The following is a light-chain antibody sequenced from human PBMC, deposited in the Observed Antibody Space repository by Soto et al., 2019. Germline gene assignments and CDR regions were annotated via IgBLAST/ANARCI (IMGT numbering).Light chain of an antibody. CDR2: EVS. CDR1: SSDVGSYNR. J-gene: IGLJ2*01. V-gene: IGLV2-18*02. Sequence: QSALTQPPSVSGSPGQSVTISCTGTSSDVGSYNRVSWYQQPPGTAPKLMIYEVSNRPSGVPDRFSGSKSGNTASLTISGLQPEDEADYSCSSYTSSSTPVVFGGGTKVTVL. CDR3: SSYTSSSTPVV.